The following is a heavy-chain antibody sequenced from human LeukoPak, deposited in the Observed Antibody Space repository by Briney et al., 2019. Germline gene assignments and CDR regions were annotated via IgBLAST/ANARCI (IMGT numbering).Heavy chain of an antibody. J-gene: IGHJ4*02. CDR1: GFTFSSYE. D-gene: IGHD3-22*01. Sequence: PGGSLRLSCAASGFTFSSYEMNWVRQAPGKGLEWVSYISSSSSTIYYADSVKGRFTISRDNAKNSLFLQMYSLRAEDTAVYYCARDQGGYYPYYFDYWGQGTLVTVSS. V-gene: IGHV3-48*01. CDR3: ARDQGGYYPYYFDY. CDR2: ISSSSSTI.